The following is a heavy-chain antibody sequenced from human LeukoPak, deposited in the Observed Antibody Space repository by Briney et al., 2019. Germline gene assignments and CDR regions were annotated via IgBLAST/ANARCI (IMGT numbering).Heavy chain of an antibody. CDR2: IGTAGDT. J-gene: IGHJ4*02. Sequence: PGGSLRLSCAASGFTFSSYDMHWVRQPTGKGLEWVSAIGTAGDTYYPGSVKGRFTISRENAKNSLYLQMNSLRAGDTAVYYCARSGSHRTIDYWGQGTLVTVSS. CDR1: GFTFSSYD. D-gene: IGHD1-26*01. CDR3: ARSGSHRTIDY. V-gene: IGHV3-13*01.